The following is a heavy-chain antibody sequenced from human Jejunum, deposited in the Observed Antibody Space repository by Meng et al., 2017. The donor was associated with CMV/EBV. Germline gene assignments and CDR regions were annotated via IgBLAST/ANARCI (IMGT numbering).Heavy chain of an antibody. CDR1: WGSSSSSWYY. Sequence: SWGSSSSSWYYWGWLRQPTGKGLEWIASINYSGTTYYNASLKSRVTMSVDTSKNQFSLRLSSVTAADTAVYYCARLIDYSRWFDPWGQGTLVTVSS. CDR2: INYSGTT. D-gene: IGHD4-11*01. J-gene: IGHJ5*02. V-gene: IGHV4-39*01. CDR3: ARLIDYSRWFDP.